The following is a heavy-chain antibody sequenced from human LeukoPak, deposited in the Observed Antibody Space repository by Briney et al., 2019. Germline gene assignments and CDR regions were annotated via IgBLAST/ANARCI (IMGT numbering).Heavy chain of an antibody. D-gene: IGHD6-19*01. CDR2: IRIYGSNK. V-gene: IGHV3-30*02. J-gene: IGHJ4*02. CDR3: FSYSSGWYVNF. CDR1: GFTFSSYG. Sequence: PGGTLRLSCAASGFTFSSYGMHWVRNAPRKGLEWVAFIRIYGSNKYYADSVKGRFTISRDNSNNTLYLQMNSLRSEDTAVYYCFSYSSGWYVNFWGQGTLVTVSS.